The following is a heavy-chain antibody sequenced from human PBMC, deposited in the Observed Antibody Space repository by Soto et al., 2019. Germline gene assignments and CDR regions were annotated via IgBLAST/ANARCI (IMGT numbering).Heavy chain of an antibody. CDR1: GYTFTSYG. V-gene: IGHV1-18*01. D-gene: IGHD2-8*01. Sequence: ASVKVSCKASGYTFTSYGISWVRQAPGQGLEWMGWISAYNGNTNYAQKLQGRVTMTTDTSTSTAYMELRSLRSDDTAVYYCARDIVLMVYARREFDPWGQGTLVTVSS. CDR3: ARDIVLMVYARREFDP. J-gene: IGHJ5*02. CDR2: ISAYNGNT.